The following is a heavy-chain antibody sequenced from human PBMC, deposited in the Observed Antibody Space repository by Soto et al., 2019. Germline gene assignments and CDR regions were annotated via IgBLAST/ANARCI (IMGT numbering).Heavy chain of an antibody. CDR3: VRGTNGWRGMDY. J-gene: IGHJ4*02. CDR2: ITEDGSGT. Sequence: ASLRRSCXTSGFTFSSYPIHWVRQSRGKGPVWVSRITEDGSGTTYADSVKGRVTVTRDNAKNTMYLQMSGLGAEDTAVYHCVRGTNGWRGMDYWGQGTLVTVS. CDR1: GFTFSSYP. D-gene: IGHD2-8*01. V-gene: IGHV3-74*01.